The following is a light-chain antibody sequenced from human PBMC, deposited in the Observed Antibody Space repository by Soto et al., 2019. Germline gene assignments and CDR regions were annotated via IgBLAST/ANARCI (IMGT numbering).Light chain of an antibody. J-gene: IGLJ1*01. Sequence: QSVLTQPASVSGSPGQSITISCTGTSSDVGGYNSVSWYQQHPGKAPKLMIYNVSNRPSGISDRFSGSRSGNTASLTISGLEAEDEDDYYCSSYTSSSTYVFGTGTKLTVL. CDR3: SSYTSSSTYV. CDR1: SSDVGGYNS. CDR2: NVS. V-gene: IGLV2-14*03.